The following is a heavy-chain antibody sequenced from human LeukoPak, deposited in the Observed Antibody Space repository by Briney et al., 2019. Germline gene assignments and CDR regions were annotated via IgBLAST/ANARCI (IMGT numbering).Heavy chain of an antibody. D-gene: IGHD3-3*01. J-gene: IGHJ4*02. CDR1: GGSISSSGYY. CDR2: IYYSGST. V-gene: IGHV4-39*07. Sequence: SETLSLTCIVSGGSISSSGYYWGCIRQPPGKGLEWIGTIYYSGSTFYNPSLKSRVTISLDTSKNQFSLKLSSVTAPDTAVHYLARALTGMGNYHFFETHLFYLWGQGTLGTGSS. CDR3: ARALTGMGNYHFFETHLFYL.